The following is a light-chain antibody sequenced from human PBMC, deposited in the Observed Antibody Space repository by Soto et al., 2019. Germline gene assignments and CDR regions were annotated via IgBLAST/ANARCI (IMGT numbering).Light chain of an antibody. CDR3: QQYDTLVT. J-gene: IGKJ4*01. V-gene: IGKV1-5*03. CDR2: KAS. CDR1: QIIGNW. Sequence: DIQMTQSPSILSASIGDRVTITCRVSQIIGNWLAWHQQKPGKAPKVLISKASTLESGVPSRFSGSGFGTEFTLTISSLQPDDFATYYCQQYDTLVTFGGGTKVEIK.